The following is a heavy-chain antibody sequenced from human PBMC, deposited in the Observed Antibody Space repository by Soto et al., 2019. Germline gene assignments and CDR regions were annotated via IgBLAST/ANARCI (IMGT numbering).Heavy chain of an antibody. D-gene: IGHD6-13*01. CDR1: GFTFSRYA. J-gene: IGHJ4*02. CDR3: AKDGAAAGTFDY. CDR2: ISSDGSSK. V-gene: IGHV3-30*18. Sequence: VQLVESGGGVVQPGRSLRLSCAASGFTFSRYAMHWVRQAPGKALEWVAVISSDGSSKHYADSVKGRFTISRDNSKNTLSLLMNSLGVEDTAVVFCAKDGAAAGTFDYWGQGTLVTVSS.